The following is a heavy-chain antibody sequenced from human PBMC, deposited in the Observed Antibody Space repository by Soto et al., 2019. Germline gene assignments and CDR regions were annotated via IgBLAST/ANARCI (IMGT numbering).Heavy chain of an antibody. CDR3: AREQGLRPGGGGTEPLDI. D-gene: IGHD5-12*01. CDR1: GYSFTSQY. J-gene: IGHJ3*02. Sequence: QVQLVQSGAEVKKPGASVKISCEASGYSFTSQYVHWVRQAPGQGLEWMGIINPNGGSTTYAQKFQGRVPMARDRAQSTVYMELRSLTPKGTAVYYCAREQGLRPGGGGTEPLDIWGQGTMVTVAS. CDR2: INPNGGST. V-gene: IGHV1-46*03.